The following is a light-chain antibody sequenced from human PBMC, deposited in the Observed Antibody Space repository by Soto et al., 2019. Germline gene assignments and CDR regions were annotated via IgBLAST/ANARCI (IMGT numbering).Light chain of an antibody. CDR3: QQYDNRPLT. J-gene: IGKJ4*01. CDR2: DAS. Sequence: DIQLTQSPSSLSASVGDRVTITCRVSQGISNYLNWYQQKPGKAPKLLIYDASNLETGVPSRFSGSGSGTDFTFTISSLQPEDIATYYCQQYDNRPLTFGGGTKVDIK. CDR1: QGISNY. V-gene: IGKV1-33*01.